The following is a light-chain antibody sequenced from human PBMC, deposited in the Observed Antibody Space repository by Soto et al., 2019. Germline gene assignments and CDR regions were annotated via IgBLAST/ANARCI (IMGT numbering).Light chain of an antibody. CDR1: QSVSSNN. V-gene: IGKV3-20*01. CDR3: QQYDNSRTWT. J-gene: IGKJ1*01. Sequence: EIVLTQSPGTLSLSPGERATLSCRASQSVSSNNLAWYQQRPGQAPRVVIYGASTRATGIPERFSGSGSGTDFTLTISRLEPEDFAVYYCQQYDNSRTWTFGQGTKVDIK. CDR2: GAS.